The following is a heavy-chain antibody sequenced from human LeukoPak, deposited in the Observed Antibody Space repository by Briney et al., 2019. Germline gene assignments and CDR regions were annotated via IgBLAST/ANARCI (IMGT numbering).Heavy chain of an antibody. V-gene: IGHV3-74*01. CDR3: VRDNAYTFDY. Sequence: PGGSLRLSCVASGFNLSTYSMNWVRQVPGKGLMWVAHINTNGDSANYADSVKGRFTISRDNAKSTLSLQMNSLRAEDTAIYYCVRDNAYTFDYWGQGTLVTVSS. J-gene: IGHJ4*01. CDR1: GFNLSTYS. CDR2: INTNGDSA. D-gene: IGHD5-24*01.